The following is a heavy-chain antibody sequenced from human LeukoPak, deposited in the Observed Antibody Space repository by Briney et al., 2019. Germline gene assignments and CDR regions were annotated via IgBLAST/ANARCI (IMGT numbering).Heavy chain of an antibody. V-gene: IGHV4-59*12. D-gene: IGHD3-16*02. Sequence: SETLSLTCTVSGGSISSYYWSWIRQPPGKGLEWIGYIYYSGSTNYNPSLKSRVTISVDTSKNQFSLKVNSVIAADTAVYYCAREVRYDYVWGSYRPHLFDFWGRGTLVTVSS. J-gene: IGHJ2*01. CDR1: GGSISSYY. CDR2: IYYSGST. CDR3: AREVRYDYVWGSYRPHLFDF.